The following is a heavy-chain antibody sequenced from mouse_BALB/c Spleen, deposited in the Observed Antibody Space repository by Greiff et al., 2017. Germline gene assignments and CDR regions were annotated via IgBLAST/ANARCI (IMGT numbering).Heavy chain of an antibody. V-gene: IGHV1-14*01. CDR1: GYTFTSYV. D-gene: IGHD2-3*01. J-gene: IGHJ3*01. Sequence: SGPELVKPGASVKMSCKASGYTFTSYVMHWVKQKPGQGLEWIGYINPYNDGTKYNEKFKGKATLTSDKSSSTAYMELSSLTSEDSAVYYCAREIYDGYPWFAYWGQGTLVTVSA. CDR3: AREIYDGYPWFAY. CDR2: INPYNDGT.